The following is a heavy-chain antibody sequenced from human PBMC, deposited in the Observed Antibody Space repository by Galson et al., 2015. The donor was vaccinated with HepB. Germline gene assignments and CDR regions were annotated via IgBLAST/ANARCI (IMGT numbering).Heavy chain of an antibody. D-gene: IGHD3-10*01. V-gene: IGHV3-74*01. J-gene: IGHJ6*02. CDR1: EFPFSRYR. CDR3: ARAFRGVLPYYGMDA. CDR2: ISNDGIST. Sequence: SLRLSCAASEFPFSRYRMHWVRQAPGKGLVWVSRISNDGISTTYADSVKGRFTISRDNAKSTLYLQMNSLRTEDTAVYYCARAFRGVLPYYGMDAWGQGATVTVSS.